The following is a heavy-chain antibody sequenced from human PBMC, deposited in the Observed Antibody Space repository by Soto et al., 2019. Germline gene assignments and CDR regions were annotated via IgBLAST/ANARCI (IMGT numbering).Heavy chain of an antibody. V-gene: IGHV4-4*07. J-gene: IGHJ5*02. CDR2: IYATGTT. Sequence: PSETLSLTCTVSGASISGFYWSWIRKTAGKGLEWIGRIYATGTTDYNPSLKSRVMMSVDTSKKQFSLKLRSVTAADTAVYYCVRDGTKTLRDWFDPWGQGISVTVSS. CDR3: VRDGTKTLRDWFDP. D-gene: IGHD1-1*01. CDR1: GASISGFY.